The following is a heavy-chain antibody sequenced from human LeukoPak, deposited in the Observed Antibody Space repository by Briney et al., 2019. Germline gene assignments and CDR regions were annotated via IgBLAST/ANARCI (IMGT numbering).Heavy chain of an antibody. V-gene: IGHV3-11*01. CDR3: ARDTWGFGRFDY. J-gene: IGHJ4*02. CDR1: NNNNYY. Sequence: NNNNYYWGWIRQAPGKGLEWVSYISTSGSTIYYADSVKGRFTISRDNAKNSLYLQMNSLRAEDTAVYYCARDTWGFGRFDYWGQGTLITVSS. CDR2: ISTSGSTI. D-gene: IGHD7-27*01.